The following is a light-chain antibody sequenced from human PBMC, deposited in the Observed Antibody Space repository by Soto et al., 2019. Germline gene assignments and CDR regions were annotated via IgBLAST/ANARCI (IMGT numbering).Light chain of an antibody. CDR3: AAWDDSLHGGV. CDR2: SNS. V-gene: IGLV1-44*01. CDR1: SSNIGTNT. J-gene: IGLJ3*02. Sequence: QSVLTQPPSASGTPGQRVTISCSGSSSNIGTNTVNWYQQLPGTAPKLLIYSNSQRPSGVPDRFSGSKSGTSASLAISGLQSEDEVDYYCAAWDDSLHGGVFGGGTKLTVL.